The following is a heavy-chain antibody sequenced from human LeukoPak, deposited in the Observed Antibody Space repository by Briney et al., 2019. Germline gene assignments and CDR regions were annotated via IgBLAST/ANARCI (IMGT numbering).Heavy chain of an antibody. D-gene: IGHD5-12*01. Sequence: KPSETLSLTCTVSGGSITSYHYSCIRQPPGKGLEWIGYIYYSGSTNYNPSLKSRVTISVDTSKNQFSLKLNSVTAADTAVYYCARLPRYGGYDHFDYWGQGILVIVSS. CDR1: GGSITSYH. V-gene: IGHV4-59*12. J-gene: IGHJ4*02. CDR2: IYYSGST. CDR3: ARLPRYGGYDHFDY.